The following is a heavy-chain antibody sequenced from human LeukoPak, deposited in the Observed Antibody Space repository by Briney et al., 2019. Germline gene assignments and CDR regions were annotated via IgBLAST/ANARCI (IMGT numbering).Heavy chain of an antibody. CDR2: ISTYNGNT. CDR3: AVTHVYSGYDKGNFDY. V-gene: IGHV1-18*01. CDR1: GYTFTSYG. J-gene: IGHJ4*02. Sequence: GASVKVSCKASGYTFTSYGISWVRQAPGQGVKWMGWISTYNGNTNYAQNVQGRVTMTKDTSTSTAYMELRSLRSDDTAVYYCAVTHVYSGYDKGNFDYWGQGTLVTVSS. D-gene: IGHD5-12*01.